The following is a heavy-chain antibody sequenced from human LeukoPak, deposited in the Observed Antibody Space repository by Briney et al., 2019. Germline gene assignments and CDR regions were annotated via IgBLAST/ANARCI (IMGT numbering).Heavy chain of an antibody. CDR2: ISGTGGSS. J-gene: IGHJ6*03. Sequence: GGSLRLSCAASGITFSNYGMTWIRQAPGKGLEWVSSISGTGGSSYYADSVKGRFTVSRDNSKNTLYLQMNSLTVDDTAIYYCAKNADRGAYCRGGSCYPYYYYYMDVWGTGTTVTISS. V-gene: IGHV3-23*01. CDR3: AKNADRGAYCRGGSCYPYYYYYMDV. CDR1: GITFSNYG. D-gene: IGHD2-15*01.